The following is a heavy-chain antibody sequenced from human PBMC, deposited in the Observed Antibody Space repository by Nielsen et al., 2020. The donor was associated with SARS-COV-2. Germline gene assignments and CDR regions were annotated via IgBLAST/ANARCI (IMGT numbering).Heavy chain of an antibody. D-gene: IGHD3-22*01. CDR1: GFMFSSYE. CDR2: ISGAGSIT. Sequence: GESLKISCAASGFMFSSYEMIWVRQAPGKGLAWVSYISGAGSITYYADSVKGRFTISRDNAKNSLYLQMTSLSAEDTAVYYCAIGPYFDSSGFYSQYFDMDVWGQGTTVTVSS. V-gene: IGHV3-48*03. J-gene: IGHJ6*02. CDR3: AIGPYFDSSGFYSQYFDMDV.